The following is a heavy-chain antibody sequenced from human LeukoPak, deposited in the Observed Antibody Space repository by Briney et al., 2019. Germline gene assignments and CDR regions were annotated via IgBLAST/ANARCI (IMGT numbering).Heavy chain of an antibody. D-gene: IGHD3-10*01. CDR3: ARTSYYYARLDAFDI. Sequence: SETLSLTCAVYGGSFSGYYWSWIRQPPGKGLEWIGEINHSGSTNYNPSLKSRVTISVDTSKNQFSLKLSSVTAADTAVYYCARTSYYYARLDAFDIWGQGTMVTVSS. J-gene: IGHJ3*02. CDR2: INHSGST. CDR1: GGSFSGYY. V-gene: IGHV4-34*01.